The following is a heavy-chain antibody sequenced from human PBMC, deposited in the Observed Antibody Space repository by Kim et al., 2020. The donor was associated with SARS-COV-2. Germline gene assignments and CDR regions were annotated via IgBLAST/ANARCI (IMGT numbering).Heavy chain of an antibody. CDR3: LGGCCFAY. J-gene: IGHJ4*02. CDR2: IDCGNGNT. D-gene: IGHD3-16*01. CDR1: GHFFTRDS. V-gene: IGHV1-3*01. Sequence: ASVKVSCKTSGHFFTRDSIHWVRQAPGQGLEWMGGIDCGNGNTIYSQKFQGRVTITTDTSPSTAYMELSLLRSDDSAVYYCLGGCCFAYWGQGTLVTVSS.